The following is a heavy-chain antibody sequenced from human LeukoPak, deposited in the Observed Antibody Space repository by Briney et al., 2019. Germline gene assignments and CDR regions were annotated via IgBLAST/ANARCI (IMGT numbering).Heavy chain of an antibody. Sequence: GGSLRLSCAASGFTFSSYGMHWVRQAPGKGLEWVAVMWYDGSNKYYADSVKGRFTISRDNSKNTLYLQMNSLRAEDTAVYYCARSLPDYYDSSGYSDYWGQGTLVTVSS. V-gene: IGHV3-33*01. CDR3: ARSLPDYYDSSGYSDY. J-gene: IGHJ4*02. D-gene: IGHD3-22*01. CDR2: MWYDGSNK. CDR1: GFTFSSYG.